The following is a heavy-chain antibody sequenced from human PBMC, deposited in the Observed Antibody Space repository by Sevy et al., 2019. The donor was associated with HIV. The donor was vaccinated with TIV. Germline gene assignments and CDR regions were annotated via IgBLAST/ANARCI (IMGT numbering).Heavy chain of an antibody. Sequence: ASVKVSCKASGYTFVNHDINWVRQATGQGLEWVGWMNPKSGNSGYAQKFQGRVTMTRNTSINTAYMELSSLKSEDTAVYYCARGLTTTDYWGQGTLVTVSS. CDR2: MNPKSGNS. CDR3: ARGLTTTDY. D-gene: IGHD4-17*01. J-gene: IGHJ4*02. CDR1: GYTFVNHD. V-gene: IGHV1-8*01.